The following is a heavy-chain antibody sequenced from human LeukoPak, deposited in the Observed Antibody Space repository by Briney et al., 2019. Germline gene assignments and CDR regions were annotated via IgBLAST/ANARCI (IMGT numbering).Heavy chain of an antibody. D-gene: IGHD2-2*01. CDR1: GFSLSTSGMC. CDR3: ARIYRYCSTTSCYVPDY. CDR2: IDWDDDK. V-gene: IGHV2-70*11. Sequence: RESGPAPVKPTQTLTLTCSFSGFSLSTSGMCVSWIRQPPGKALEWLARIDWDDDKYYSTSLKTRLTISKGTSKNQVVLTMTNMDPVDTATYYCARIYRYCSTTSCYVPDYWGQGTLVTVSS. J-gene: IGHJ4*02.